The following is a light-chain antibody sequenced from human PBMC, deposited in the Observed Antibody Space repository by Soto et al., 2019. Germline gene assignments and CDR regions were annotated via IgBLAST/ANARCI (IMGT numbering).Light chain of an antibody. J-gene: IGLJ1*01. Sequence: QSVLTQPASVSGSPGQSITISCTGTSSDVGGYNYVSWYQQHPGKAPKLMIYDVSNRPSGVSNRSSGSKSGNTASLTISGLQAEDEADYYCSSYTSSSTLHYVFGTGTKVTVL. V-gene: IGLV2-14*01. CDR1: SSDVGGYNY. CDR2: DVS. CDR3: SSYTSSSTLHYV.